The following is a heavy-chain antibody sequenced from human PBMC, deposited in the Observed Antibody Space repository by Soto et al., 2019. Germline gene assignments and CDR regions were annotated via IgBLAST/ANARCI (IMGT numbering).Heavy chain of an antibody. Sequence: SETLSLTCTVYGGSFTFSGYYWSWIRQPPGKGLEWIGEINHSGSTNYNPSLESRVTISLDTSKNQFSLDRTPVTATDTAVYYCVRGGILRLRFGDFDSWGQGTLVTVSA. J-gene: IGHJ5*01. D-gene: IGHD5-12*01. CDR1: GGSFTFSGYY. V-gene: IGHV4-34*01. CDR2: INHSGST. CDR3: VRGGILRLRFGDFDS.